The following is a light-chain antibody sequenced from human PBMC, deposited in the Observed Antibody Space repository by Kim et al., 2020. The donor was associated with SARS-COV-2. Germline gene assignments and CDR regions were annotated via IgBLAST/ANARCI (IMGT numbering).Light chain of an antibody. CDR3: EQYWRIPWT. CDR1: QIVVFRSDNKNF. Sequence: PTIKCTYTQIVVFRSDNKNFIAWFQRRPRQPPKLLMYGASTRGSGVPDRFSGGGSGTDFTLSISGVQAEDVAVYYCEQYWRIPWTFGQGTKVDIK. CDR2: GAS. J-gene: IGKJ1*01. V-gene: IGKV4-1*01.